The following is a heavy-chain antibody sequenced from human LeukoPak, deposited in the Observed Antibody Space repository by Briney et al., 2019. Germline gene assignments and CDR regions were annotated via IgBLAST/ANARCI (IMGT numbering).Heavy chain of an antibody. J-gene: IGHJ5*02. Sequence: SETLSLTCTVSGGSISSYYWSWIRQPPGKGLEWIGYIYYSGSTNYNPSLKSRVTMSVDTSKNQFSLKLSSVTAADTAVYYCAREPAYYYDSSGYRNWFDPWAREPWSPSPQ. V-gene: IGHV4-59*12. D-gene: IGHD3-22*01. CDR2: IYYSGST. CDR1: GGSISSYY. CDR3: AREPAYYYDSSGYRNWFDP.